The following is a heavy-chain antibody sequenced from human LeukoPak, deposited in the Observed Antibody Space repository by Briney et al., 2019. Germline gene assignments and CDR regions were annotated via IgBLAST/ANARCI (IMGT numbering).Heavy chain of an antibody. CDR1: GFTFSSYG. V-gene: IGHV3-33*06. Sequence: PGRSLRLSCAASGFTFSSYGMHWVRQAPGKWLEWVAVVWYDGSNKYYADSVKGRFTISRDNSKNTLYLQMNSLRAEDTAVYYCAKGSDTAPDYWGQGTLVTVSS. J-gene: IGHJ4*02. CDR3: AKGSDTAPDY. CDR2: VWYDGSNK. D-gene: IGHD5-18*01.